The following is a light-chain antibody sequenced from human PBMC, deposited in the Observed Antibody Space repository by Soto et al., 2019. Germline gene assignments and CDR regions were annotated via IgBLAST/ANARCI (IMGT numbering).Light chain of an antibody. J-gene: IGLJ2*01. Sequence: QSVLTQPPSVSGAPGQRVTVSCTGSSSNIGAGYDVHWYQPLPGTTPKLLIYGNNNRPSGVPDRFSGSKSGTSASLAITGLQAEDEADYYCQSYDSSLSEVVFGGGTKLTVL. CDR2: GNN. V-gene: IGLV1-40*01. CDR3: QSYDSSLSEVV. CDR1: SSNIGAGYD.